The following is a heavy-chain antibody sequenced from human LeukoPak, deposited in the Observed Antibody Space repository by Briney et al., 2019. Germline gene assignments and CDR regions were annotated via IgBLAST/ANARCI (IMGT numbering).Heavy chain of an antibody. CDR2: ISWNSGSI. CDR1: GFTFDDYA. CDR3: AKDPYGSVRSGYFDY. V-gene: IGHV3-9*01. J-gene: IGHJ4*02. D-gene: IGHD3-10*01. Sequence: PGRSLRLSCAASGFTFDDYAMHWVRQAPGKGPEWVSGISWNSGSIGYADSVKGRFTISRDNARNSLYLQMNSLRAEDTALYYCAKDPYGSVRSGYFDYWGQGTLVTVSS.